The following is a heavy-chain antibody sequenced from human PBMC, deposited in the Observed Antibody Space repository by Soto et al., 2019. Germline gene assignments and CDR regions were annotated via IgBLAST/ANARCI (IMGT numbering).Heavy chain of an antibody. V-gene: IGHV1-69*13. CDR2: GIPIFGTA. D-gene: IGHD2-15*01. Sequence: SGKGSWKAFGGTLSSYAISWGRQAPGQGVEWMGGGIPIFGTATYAQKFQGRVTIPADESTSTAYMELSSLRSEDTAVYYCARARYCIFGSCYHPHGLLAYCGQGTLVPGSS. CDR3: ARARYCIFGSCYHPHGLLAY. J-gene: IGHJ4*02. CDR1: GGTLSSYA.